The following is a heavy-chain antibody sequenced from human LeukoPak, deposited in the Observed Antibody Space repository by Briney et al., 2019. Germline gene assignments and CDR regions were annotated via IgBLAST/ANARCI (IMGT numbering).Heavy chain of an antibody. Sequence: GGSLRLSCAASGFTFSRYYMHWVRQAAGKGLVWVSRINSDGSSTTYADSVKGRFTISRDNAKNTLYLQMNSLKVEDTAVYYCTRVFVGDEYSSSGYWGQGTLVTVSS. CDR1: GFTFSRYY. CDR2: INSDGSST. D-gene: IGHD6-13*01. V-gene: IGHV3-74*01. CDR3: TRVFVGDEYSSSGY. J-gene: IGHJ4*02.